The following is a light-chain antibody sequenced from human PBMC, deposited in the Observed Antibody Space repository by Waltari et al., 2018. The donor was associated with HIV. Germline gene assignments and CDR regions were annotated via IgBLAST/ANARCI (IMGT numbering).Light chain of an antibody. CDR3: AAWDDSLNGPV. V-gene: IGLV1-44*01. J-gene: IGLJ2*01. Sequence: QSVLTQPPSASGTPGQRVTISCSGSRSNIGSNTVNWYQQLPGTAPKLLIYSNNERPSGVPDRFSGSKSGTSASLAISGLQSEDEADYHCAAWDDSLNGPVFGGGTKLTVL. CDR1: RSNIGSNT. CDR2: SNN.